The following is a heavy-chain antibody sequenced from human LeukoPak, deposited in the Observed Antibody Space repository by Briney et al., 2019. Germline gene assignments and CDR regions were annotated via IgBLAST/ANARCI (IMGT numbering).Heavy chain of an antibody. D-gene: IGHD3-22*01. CDR1: GYSFTSYA. Sequence: ASVKVSCKASGYSFTSYAITWVRQAPGQGLEWMGWISAHNGNTNYAQKLQGRVTMTTDTSTGTAYMELRSLRSDDTAIYYCARDYYDNSGGYFDCWGQGTLVTVSS. V-gene: IGHV1-18*01. CDR3: ARDYYDNSGGYFDC. CDR2: ISAHNGNT. J-gene: IGHJ4*02.